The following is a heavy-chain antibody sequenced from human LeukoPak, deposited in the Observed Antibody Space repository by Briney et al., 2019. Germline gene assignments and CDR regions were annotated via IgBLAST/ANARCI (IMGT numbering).Heavy chain of an antibody. J-gene: IGHJ6*02. D-gene: IGHD3-10*01. Sequence: SVKVSCKASGGTFSSYAVSWVRQAPGQGLEWMGRIIPIFGIANYAQKFQGRVTITADKSTSTAYMELSSLRSEDTAVYYCARGGSSVLREGMDVWGQGTTVTVSS. V-gene: IGHV1-69*04. CDR3: ARGGSSVLREGMDV. CDR1: GGTFSSYA. CDR2: IIPIFGIA.